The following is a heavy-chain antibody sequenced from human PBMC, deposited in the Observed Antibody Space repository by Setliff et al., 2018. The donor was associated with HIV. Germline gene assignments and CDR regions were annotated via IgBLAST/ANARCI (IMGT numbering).Heavy chain of an antibody. CDR3: ARSAAYYYDSSGYNGDY. CDR2: INAGNGNT. J-gene: IGHJ4*02. D-gene: IGHD3-22*01. CDR1: GYTFTSYT. V-gene: IGHV1-3*01. Sequence: ASVKVSCKASGYTFTSYTLHWVRQAPGQRLEWMGWINAGNGNTKFSQKFQGRVTITRDTSASTAYMDLSSLRSDDTAVYYCARSAAYYYDSSGYNGDYWGQGTLVTVSS.